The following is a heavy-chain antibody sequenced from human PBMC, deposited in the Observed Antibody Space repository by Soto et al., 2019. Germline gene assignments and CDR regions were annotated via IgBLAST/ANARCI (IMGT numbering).Heavy chain of an antibody. V-gene: IGHV3-23*01. CDR3: ARGNGPGNYGMDV. J-gene: IGHJ6*02. Sequence: LRLSCAASGFTFSSYAMTWVRQAPGKGLEWVSAVSGRDGNTYYADSVKGRFTVSRDSSKDTLSLQMNSLRAEDTAVYFCARGNGPGNYGMDVWGPGTTVTVSS. CDR1: GFTFSSYA. CDR2: VSGRDGNT.